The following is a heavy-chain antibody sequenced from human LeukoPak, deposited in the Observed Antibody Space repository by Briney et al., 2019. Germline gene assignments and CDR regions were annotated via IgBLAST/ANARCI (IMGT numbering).Heavy chain of an antibody. CDR2: IYYSGST. J-gene: IGHJ4*02. V-gene: IGHV4-39*07. Sequence: PSETLSLTCTVSGGSISSSSYYWGWIRQPPGKGLEWIGSIYYSGSTYYNPSLKSRVTISVDTSKNQFSLKLRSVTAADAAVYYCARALDGYYFDYWGQGTLVTVSS. CDR1: GGSISSSSYY. CDR3: ARALDGYYFDY. D-gene: IGHD2-2*03.